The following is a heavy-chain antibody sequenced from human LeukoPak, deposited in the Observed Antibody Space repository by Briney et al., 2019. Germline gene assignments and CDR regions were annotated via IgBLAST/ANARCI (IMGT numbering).Heavy chain of an antibody. CDR1: GFTFSTYA. Sequence: GGSLRLSCEASGFTFSTYAMHWVRQAPGKGLEWVAVLAHDGSNKYYADSVKGRFTISRDNSKNTVFLQMNSLRAEDTAVYYCARDSFGGWVDYWGQGTLVTVSS. CDR2: LAHDGSNK. CDR3: ARDSFGGWVDY. D-gene: IGHD6-19*01. V-gene: IGHV3-30-3*01. J-gene: IGHJ4*02.